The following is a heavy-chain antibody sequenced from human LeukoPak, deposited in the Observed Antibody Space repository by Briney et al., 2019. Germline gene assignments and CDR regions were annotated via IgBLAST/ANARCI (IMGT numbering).Heavy chain of an antibody. CDR3: ARVRMATILVDAFDI. Sequence: LAGGSLRLSCAASGFTFSSYAMHWVRQAPGKGLEWVAVISYDGSNKYYADSVKGRFTIPRDNSKNTLYLQMNSLRAEDTAVYYCARVRMATILVDAFDIWGQGTMVTVSS. CDR2: ISYDGSNK. CDR1: GFTFSSYA. J-gene: IGHJ3*02. D-gene: IGHD5-24*01. V-gene: IGHV3-30-3*01.